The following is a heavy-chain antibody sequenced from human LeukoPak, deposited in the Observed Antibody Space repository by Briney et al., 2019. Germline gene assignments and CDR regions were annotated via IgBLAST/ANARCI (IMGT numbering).Heavy chain of an antibody. CDR1: GGSISSSSYY. CDR3: ARRYCSGGSCPFDY. CDR2: IYYSGSN. D-gene: IGHD2-15*01. V-gene: IGHV4-39*01. J-gene: IGHJ4*02. Sequence: MTSETMSLTCTVSGGSISSSSYYWGWIRQPPGKGLELIGSIYYSGSNYYNPSLKSRVTISVDTSKTQFSLKLSSVTAADTAVYYCARRYCSGGSCPFDYWGQGTLVTVSS.